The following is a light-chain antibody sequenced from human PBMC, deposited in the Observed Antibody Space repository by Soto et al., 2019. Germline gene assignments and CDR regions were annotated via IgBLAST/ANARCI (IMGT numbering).Light chain of an antibody. Sequence: EIVMPQSPATLSVSQGESATLSCRASQSVSTNLAWYQQKPGQDPRLLIYGASTRATGTPARFSGSGSGTEFILTISSLQSEDFAVYYCQQYNNWPWTFGQGTTVEIK. V-gene: IGKV3-15*01. J-gene: IGKJ1*01. CDR3: QQYNNWPWT. CDR1: QSVSTN. CDR2: GAS.